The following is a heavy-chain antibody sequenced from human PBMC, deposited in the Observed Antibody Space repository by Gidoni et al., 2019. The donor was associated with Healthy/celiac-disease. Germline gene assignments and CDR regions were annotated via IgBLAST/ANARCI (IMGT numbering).Heavy chain of an antibody. CDR1: GFTFSSYG. Sequence: EVQLVESGGVLVQPGGSLRLSCAASGFTFSSYGMHWVGQAPGKGLVWVSRINRDGSSTSYADSVKGRFTISRDNAKNTLYLQMNSLRAEDTAVYYCARARYCSGGSCYGFDYWGQGTLVTVSS. D-gene: IGHD2-15*01. CDR2: INRDGSST. CDR3: ARARYCSGGSCYGFDY. J-gene: IGHJ4*02. V-gene: IGHV3-74*01.